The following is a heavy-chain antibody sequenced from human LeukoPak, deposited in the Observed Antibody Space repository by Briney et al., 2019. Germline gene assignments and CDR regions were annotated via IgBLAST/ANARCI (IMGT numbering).Heavy chain of an antibody. Sequence: GGSLRLSCAASGFTFSTYAMSWVRQAPGKGLERVSPISDSSATYYADSVKGRFSISRDNSKNTLYQQMNSLRAEDTAVYYCAKGGTGYCSSSSCLYYFHYWGQGTLVAVSS. D-gene: IGHD2-2*01. CDR3: AKGGTGYCSSSSCLYYFHY. J-gene: IGHJ4*02. CDR2: ISDSSAT. V-gene: IGHV3-23*01. CDR1: GFTFSTYA.